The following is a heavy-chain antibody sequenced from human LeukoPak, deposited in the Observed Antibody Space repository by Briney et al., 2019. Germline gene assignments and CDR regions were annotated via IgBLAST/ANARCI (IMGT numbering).Heavy chain of an antibody. Sequence: GGSLRLSCAASGFTFSSYWLSWVRQAPGRGLEWVANIKQDGSEKYYVDTLKGGFTISRDNAKNSLYLQMNSLRAEDTAVYYCARDSGWNDEVYWGQGTLVTVSS. J-gene: IGHJ4*02. CDR1: GFTFSSYW. CDR2: IKQDGSEK. CDR3: ARDSGWNDEVY. V-gene: IGHV3-7*01. D-gene: IGHD1-1*01.